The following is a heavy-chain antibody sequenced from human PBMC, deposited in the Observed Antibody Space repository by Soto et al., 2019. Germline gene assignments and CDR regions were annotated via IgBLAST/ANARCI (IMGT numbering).Heavy chain of an antibody. CDR3: AREGPREGYYYYGMDV. J-gene: IGHJ6*02. Sequence: SLRLSCAASGFTFSSYAMHWVRQAPGKGLEYVSATSSNGGSTYYANSVKGRFTISRDNSKNTLYLQMGSLRAEDMAVYYCAREGPREGYYYYGMDVWGQGTTVTVSS. CDR1: GFTFSSYA. CDR2: TSSNGGST. V-gene: IGHV3-64*01. D-gene: IGHD1-26*01.